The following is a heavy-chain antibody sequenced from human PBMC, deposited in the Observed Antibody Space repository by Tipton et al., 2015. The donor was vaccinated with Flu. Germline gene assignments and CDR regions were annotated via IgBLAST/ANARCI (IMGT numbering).Heavy chain of an antibody. D-gene: IGHD3-10*02. J-gene: IGHJ4*02. CDR1: SGSIRSTNYF. CDR3: ARLSYYDVDLKNFYFEY. Sequence: TLSLTCTASSGSIRSTNYFCAWIRQPPGKRLELIGSIFPSGTTYYNPSLKSRVTISVDTSKSQFSLMLRSVTAADTAVYYCARLSYYDVDLKNFYFEYWGQGALVTVSS. CDR2: IFPSGTT. V-gene: IGHV4-39*01.